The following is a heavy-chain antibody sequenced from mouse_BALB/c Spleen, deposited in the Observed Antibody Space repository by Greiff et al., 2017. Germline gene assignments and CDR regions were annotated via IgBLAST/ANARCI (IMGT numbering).Heavy chain of an antibody. CDR1: GYSITSDYA. J-gene: IGHJ4*01. CDR2: ISYSGST. V-gene: IGHV3-2*02. Sequence: EVQLQESGPGLVKPSQSLSLTCTVTGYSITSDYAWNWIRQFPGNKLEWMGYISYSGSTSYNPSLKSRISITRDTSKNQFFLQLNSVTTEDTATYYCARKVLYYAMDYWGQGTSVTVSS. CDR3: ARKVLYYAMDY.